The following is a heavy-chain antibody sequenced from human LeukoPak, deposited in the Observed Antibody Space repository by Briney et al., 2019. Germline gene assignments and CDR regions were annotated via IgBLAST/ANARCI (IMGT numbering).Heavy chain of an antibody. V-gene: IGHV5-51*01. J-gene: IGHJ5*02. CDR2: IYPGDSDT. CDR1: GNSFTSYW. CDR3: ARQALWFGELSLDP. D-gene: IGHD3-10*01. Sequence: GESLKISCKGSGNSFTSYWIGWVRQMPGKGLEWMGIIYPGDSDTRYSPSFQGQVTISADKSINTAYLQWSSLKASDTAMYYCARQALWFGELSLDPWGQGTLVTVSS.